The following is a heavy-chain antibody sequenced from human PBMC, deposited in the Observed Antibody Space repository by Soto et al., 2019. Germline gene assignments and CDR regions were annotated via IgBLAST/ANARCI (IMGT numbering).Heavy chain of an antibody. Sequence: QVQLVESGGGSVKPGGSLRLSCAASGFTFSDYYMTWLRRAPGKGLEWVSFISTDSTYTNSADSVKGRFTISRDNAKNSLFLQMHSLRVEDTAVYYCARDSTGSGLDYGMDVWGQGTSVAVSS. CDR2: ISTDSTYT. V-gene: IGHV3-11*06. CDR1: GFTFSDYY. CDR3: ARDSTGSGLDYGMDV. J-gene: IGHJ6*02. D-gene: IGHD3-10*01.